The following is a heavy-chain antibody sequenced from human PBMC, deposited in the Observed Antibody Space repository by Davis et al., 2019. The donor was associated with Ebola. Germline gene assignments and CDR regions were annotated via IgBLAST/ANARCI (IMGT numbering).Heavy chain of an antibody. CDR1: GGSFSGYY. J-gene: IGHJ4*02. CDR3: ARGEYRSSSLNFDY. D-gene: IGHD6-6*01. CDR2: IYYTGST. Sequence: SETLSLTCAVYGGSFSGYYWSWIRQPPGKGLEWIGYIYYTGSTNYNPSLKSRVTISVDTSKNQFSLKLSSVTAADTAVYYCARGEYRSSSLNFDYWGQGTLVTVSS. V-gene: IGHV4-59*01.